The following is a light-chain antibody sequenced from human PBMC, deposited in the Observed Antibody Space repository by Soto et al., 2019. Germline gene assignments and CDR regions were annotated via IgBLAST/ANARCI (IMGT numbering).Light chain of an antibody. J-gene: IGLJ1*01. Sequence: QSVLTQPPSASGTPGQRVTISCSGSSSNIGSNYVYWYQQLPGTAPKLLIYRNNQRPSGVPDRFSGSKSGTSASLAISGLRSEDEADYYCEEWDERLSVYYVFGNGNKVTVL. V-gene: IGLV1-47*01. CDR2: RNN. CDR1: SSNIGSNY. CDR3: EEWDERLSVYYV.